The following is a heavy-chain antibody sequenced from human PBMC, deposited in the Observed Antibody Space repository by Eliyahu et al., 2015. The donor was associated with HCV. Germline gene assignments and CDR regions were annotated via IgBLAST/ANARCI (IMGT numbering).Heavy chain of an antibody. CDR3: ARFRGRSWTPTSWDYYYYGMDV. CDR1: GGSISSYY. J-gene: IGHJ6*02. CDR2: IYYSGST. Sequence: TCTVSGGSISSYYWSWIRQPPGKGLEWIGYIYYSGSTNYNPSLKSRVTISVDTSKNQFSLKLSSVTAADTAVYYCARFRGRSWTPTSWDYYYYGMDVWGQGTTVTVSS. V-gene: IGHV4-59*01. D-gene: IGHD6-13*01.